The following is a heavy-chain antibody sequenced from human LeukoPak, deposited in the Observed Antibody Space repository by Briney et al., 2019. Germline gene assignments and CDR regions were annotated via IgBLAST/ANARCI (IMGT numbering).Heavy chain of an antibody. J-gene: IGHJ4*02. Sequence: ASVKVSCKASGYSFTNYGISWVRQAPGQGLEWMGWISAYNGDTNYAQKLQGRVTMTTDTSTSTAYMELRSLRSDDTAVYNCARGGYYYGSGSYLWGQGTLVTVSS. CDR3: ARGGYYYGSGSYL. D-gene: IGHD3-10*01. CDR2: ISAYNGDT. V-gene: IGHV1-18*01. CDR1: GYSFTNYG.